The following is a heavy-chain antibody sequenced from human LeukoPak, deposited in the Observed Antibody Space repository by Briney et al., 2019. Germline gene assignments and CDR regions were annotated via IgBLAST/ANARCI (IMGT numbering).Heavy chain of an antibody. J-gene: IGHJ4*02. Sequence: PSETLSLTCAVSGYSISSGYYWGWLRQPPGKGLEWIGSIYHSGSTYYNPSLKSRVTISVDTSKNQFSLKLSSVTAADTAVYYCARDLMYGDYTPHDYWGQGTLVTVSS. CDR2: IYHSGST. CDR1: GYSISSGYY. V-gene: IGHV4-38-2*02. D-gene: IGHD4-17*01. CDR3: ARDLMYGDYTPHDY.